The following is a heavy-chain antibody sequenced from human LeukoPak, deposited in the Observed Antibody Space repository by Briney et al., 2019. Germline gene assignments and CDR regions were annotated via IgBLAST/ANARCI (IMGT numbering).Heavy chain of an antibody. Sequence: PSETLSXXXXXXXGXXSGYYWSWIRQPPGKGLEWIGEINHSGSTNYNPSLKSRVTISVDTSKNQFSLKLSSVTAADTAVYYCARSWLPVGGSGYNSGGHQNKLTGVHGYFDYWGQGTLVTVSS. D-gene: IGHD6-19*01. CDR2: INHSGST. V-gene: IGHV4-34*01. CDR1: XGXXSGYY. J-gene: IGHJ4*02. CDR3: ARSWLPVGGSGYNSGGHQNKLTGVHGYFDY.